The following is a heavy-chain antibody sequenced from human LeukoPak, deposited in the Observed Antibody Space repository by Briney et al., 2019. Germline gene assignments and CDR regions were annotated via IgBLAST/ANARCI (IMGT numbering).Heavy chain of an antibody. V-gene: IGHV3-9*01. CDR3: AKDSGGWLDY. CDR1: GFTFDDYA. CDR2: ISWNSGSI. D-gene: IGHD6-19*01. J-gene: IGHJ4*02. Sequence: PGGSLRLSCAASGFTFDDYAMHWVRQAPGKGLEWVSGISWNSGSIGYADSVKGRFTISRDNAKNSLYLQMDSLRAEDTALYYCAKDSGGWLDYWGQGTLVTVSS.